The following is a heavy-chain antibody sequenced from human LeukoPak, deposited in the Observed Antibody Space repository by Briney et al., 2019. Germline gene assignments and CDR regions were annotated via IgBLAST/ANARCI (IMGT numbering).Heavy chain of an antibody. J-gene: IGHJ4*02. V-gene: IGHV3-23*01. Sequence: GGSLTLSCTASGFPFNRFAMSWVRQAPGQGLAWVSAISGGGDAHYADSVKGRFTISRDNSKNTLFLHMNNLTADDTALYYCAKEGIAGADSWGQGTLVSVSP. CDR3: AKEGIAGADS. CDR2: ISGGGDA. CDR1: GFPFNRFA.